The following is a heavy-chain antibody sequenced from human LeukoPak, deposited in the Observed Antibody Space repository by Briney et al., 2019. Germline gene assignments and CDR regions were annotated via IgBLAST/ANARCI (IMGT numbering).Heavy chain of an antibody. Sequence: PSETLSLTCAVYGGSFSGYYWSWIRQPPGKGLEWIGEINHSGSNNYNPPLKSRVTISVDTSKNQFSLKLSSVTAADTAVYYCARVALQDIVVVVAATRDYYYMDVWGKGATV. V-gene: IGHV4-34*01. CDR1: GGSFSGYY. J-gene: IGHJ6*03. CDR2: INHSGSN. D-gene: IGHD2-15*01. CDR3: ARVALQDIVVVVAATRDYYYMDV.